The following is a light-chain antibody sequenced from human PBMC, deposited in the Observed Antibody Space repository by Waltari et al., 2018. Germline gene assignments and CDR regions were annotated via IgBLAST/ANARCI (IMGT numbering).Light chain of an antibody. CDR2: GKN. V-gene: IGLV3-19*01. J-gene: IGLJ1*01. CDR3: NSRDSNGNPFV. Sequence: SSELTQDPAASVALGQTVRLTRQGDSLRSYFANLYRQKPGQAPLLVMYGKNNRPSGIPDRFSGSSSGDTASLTITGAQAEDEADYYCNSRDSNGNPFVFGPATKVTVL. CDR1: SLRSYF.